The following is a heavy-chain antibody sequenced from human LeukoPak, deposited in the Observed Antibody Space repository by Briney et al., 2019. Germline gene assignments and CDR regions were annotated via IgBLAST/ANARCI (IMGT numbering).Heavy chain of an antibody. D-gene: IGHD3-22*01. CDR2: IQFDGSNK. Sequence: AGGSLRLSCAASGFTFSSYAMHWVRQAPAKGLEWVAFIQFDGSNKHYADSVKGRFTISRDTSKKTLFLQMNSLRAEDTAVYYCARDYYYDSSGFDLWGRGTLVTVSS. CDR1: GFTFSSYA. CDR3: ARDYYYDSSGFDL. J-gene: IGHJ2*01. V-gene: IGHV3-30*02.